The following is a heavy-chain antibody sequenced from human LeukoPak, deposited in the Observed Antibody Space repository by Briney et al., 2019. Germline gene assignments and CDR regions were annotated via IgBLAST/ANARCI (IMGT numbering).Heavy chain of an antibody. V-gene: IGHV1-2*02. J-gene: IGHJ3*02. CDR1: GYTFTGYY. Sequence: AASVKVSCKASGYTFTGYYMHWVRQAPGQGLEWMGWINPNSGGTNYAQKFQGRVTMTRDTSISTAYMELSRLRSDDTAVYYCARVTLWGSLYGSGSLSAFDIWGQGTMVTVSS. CDR2: INPNSGGT. CDR3: ARVTLWGSLYGSGSLSAFDI. D-gene: IGHD3-10*01.